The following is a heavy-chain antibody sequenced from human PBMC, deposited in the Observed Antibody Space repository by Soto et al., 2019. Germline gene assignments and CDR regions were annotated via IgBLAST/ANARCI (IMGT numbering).Heavy chain of an antibody. CDR2: ISGSGGST. Sequence: EVQLLESGGGLVQPGGSLRLSCAASGFTFSSYAMSWVRQAPGKGLEWVSAISGSGGSTYYADSVKGRFTISRDNSKNTLYRQMNSLRAEDTAVYYCAKDGGYYDSSGSHWGQGTLVTVSS. J-gene: IGHJ4*02. V-gene: IGHV3-23*01. D-gene: IGHD3-22*01. CDR1: GFTFSSYA. CDR3: AKDGGYYDSSGSH.